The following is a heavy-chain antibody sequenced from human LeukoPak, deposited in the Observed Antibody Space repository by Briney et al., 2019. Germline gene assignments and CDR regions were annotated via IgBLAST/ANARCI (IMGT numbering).Heavy chain of an antibody. CDR3: TRHGGYCSDGSCYSERDY. D-gene: IGHD2-15*01. V-gene: IGHV3-73*01. CDR2: IRSKANTYAT. Sequence: GGSLRLSCAASGFTFSGSAMHWVRQASGKGLEWVGRIRSKANTYATAYAASVKGRLTISRDDSKNTTYLQMNSLKTEDTAVYYCTRHGGYCSDGSCYSERDYWGQGTLVTVSS. J-gene: IGHJ4*02. CDR1: GFTFSGSA.